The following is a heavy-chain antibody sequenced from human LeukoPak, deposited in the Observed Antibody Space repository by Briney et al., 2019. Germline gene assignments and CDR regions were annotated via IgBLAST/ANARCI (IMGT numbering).Heavy chain of an antibody. Sequence: ASVKVSCKASGYTFTSYDINWVRQATGQGLEWMGWMNPNSGNTGYAQKFQGRITMTRNTSISTAYMELSSLRSEDTAVYYCARAQYCSSTSCYLAFDIWGQGTMVTVSS. V-gene: IGHV1-8*01. CDR1: GYTFTSYD. CDR3: ARAQYCSSTSCYLAFDI. J-gene: IGHJ3*02. D-gene: IGHD2-2*01. CDR2: MNPNSGNT.